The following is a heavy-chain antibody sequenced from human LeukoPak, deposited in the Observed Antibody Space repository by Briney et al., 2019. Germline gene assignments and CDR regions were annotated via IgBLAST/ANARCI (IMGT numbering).Heavy chain of an antibody. D-gene: IGHD6-19*01. CDR3: ARRDNSGWYFDY. J-gene: IGHJ4*02. CDR2: MYPGDFDT. V-gene: IGHV5-51*01. CDR1: GYSFSNYW. Sequence: GESLKISCKGSGYSFSNYWIGWVRQMPGKGLEWMGIMYPGDFDTRYSPSFQGQVTISADKSISTAYLQWSSLQASDTAMYYCARRDNSGWYFDYRGQGTLVTVSS.